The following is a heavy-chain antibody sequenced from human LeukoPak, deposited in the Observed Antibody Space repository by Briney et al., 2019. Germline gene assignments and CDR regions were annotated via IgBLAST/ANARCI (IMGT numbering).Heavy chain of an antibody. Sequence: SVKVSCKASGDTFSSYAISWVRQAPGQGLEWMGGIIPIFGTANYAQKFRGRVTITADKSTRTAYMELSSLRSEDTAVYYCARDLDVEYYYDSRGYYYWGQGTLVTVSS. D-gene: IGHD3-22*01. J-gene: IGHJ4*02. CDR2: IIPIFGTA. CDR3: ARDLDVEYYYDSRGYYY. V-gene: IGHV1-69*06. CDR1: GDTFSSYA.